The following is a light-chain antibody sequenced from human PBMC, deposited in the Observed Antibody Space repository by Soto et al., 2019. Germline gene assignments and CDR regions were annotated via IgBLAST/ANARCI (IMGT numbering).Light chain of an antibody. V-gene: IGLV1-44*01. Sequence: QSVLTQPPSASGTPGQRVTISCSGSISNIGSNVIDWYQQLPGTAPKLLIYNNNQRPSGVPDRFSGSKSGTSASLAISGLQSEDEADYYCAATDDSLGGPVFGGGTKVTVL. CDR1: ISNIGSNV. CDR2: NNN. CDR3: AATDDSLGGPV. J-gene: IGLJ2*01.